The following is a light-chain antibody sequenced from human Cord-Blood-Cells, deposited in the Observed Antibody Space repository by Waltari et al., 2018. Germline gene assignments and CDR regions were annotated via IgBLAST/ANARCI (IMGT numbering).Light chain of an antibody. CDR3: MQALQTRG. J-gene: IGKJ3*01. V-gene: IGKV2-28*01. CDR1: QSLLHSNGYNY. Sequence: DIVMTQSPLSLPVTPGEPASISCRSSQSLLHSNGYNYLDWYLQKPGQSPQLLIYLGSNRASGVPDRFSGSGSGTDFTLTISRVEAEDVGVYYCMQALQTRGFGPGTKVDIK. CDR2: LGS.